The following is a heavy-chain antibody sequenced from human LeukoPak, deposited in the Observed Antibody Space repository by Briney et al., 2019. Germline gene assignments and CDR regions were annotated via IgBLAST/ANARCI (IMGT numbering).Heavy chain of an antibody. D-gene: IGHD2-2*01. CDR1: GYTLTELS. Sequence: GASVKVSCKVSGYTLTELSMHWVRQAPGKGLEWMGGFDPEDGGTIYAQKFQGRVTMTEDTSTDTAYMELSSLRSEDTAVYYCARGPRGFCSSTSCLIYPYYYYMDVWGKGTTVTVSS. CDR2: FDPEDGGT. V-gene: IGHV1-24*01. CDR3: ARGPRGFCSSTSCLIYPYYYYMDV. J-gene: IGHJ6*03.